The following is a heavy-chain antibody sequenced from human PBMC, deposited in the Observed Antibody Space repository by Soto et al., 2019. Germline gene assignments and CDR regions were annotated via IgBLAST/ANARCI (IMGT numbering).Heavy chain of an antibody. CDR3: VRAGERATFISYFHF. J-gene: IGHJ4*02. V-gene: IGHV1-69*01. Sequence: QVQLEQSGADVKKPGSSVKVCCRASGDTFNTYAFNWVRQAPGQGLEWMGGIIPIVKTPNYAQTLQGRVTISADESTTTAYMERASLRSDYTAGYYCVRAGERATFISYFHFWGQGTLVTVSS. CDR2: IIPIVKTP. CDR1: GDTFNTYA. D-gene: IGHD5-12*01.